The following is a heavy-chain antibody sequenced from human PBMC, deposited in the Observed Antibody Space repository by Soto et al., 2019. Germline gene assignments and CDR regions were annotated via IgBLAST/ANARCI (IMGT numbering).Heavy chain of an antibody. CDR1: GYTFTSYY. CDR3: ARDIIPAAAGTKSYYYGMDV. D-gene: IGHD6-13*01. CDR2: INPSGGST. Sequence: ASVNVSCKASGYTFTSYYMHWVRQAPGQGLEWMGIINPSGGSTSYAQKFQGRVTMTRDTSTSTVYMELSSLRSEDTAVYYCARDIIPAAAGTKSYYYGMDVWGQGTTVTVS. J-gene: IGHJ6*02. V-gene: IGHV1-46*01.